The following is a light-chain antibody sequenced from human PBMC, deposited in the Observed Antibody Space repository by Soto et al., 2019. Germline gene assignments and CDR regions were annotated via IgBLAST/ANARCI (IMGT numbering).Light chain of an antibody. CDR3: SSSTRGTFV. CDR1: SSDVGGHNY. CDR2: DVS. Sequence: QSALTQPASVSGSPGQSITIPCTGTSSDVGGHNYVSWYQQHPGKAPKLILYDVSDRPSGVSSRFSGSRSGNTASLTISGLQAEDEADYHCSSSTRGTFVCGTGTKVTVL. V-gene: IGLV2-14*03. J-gene: IGLJ1*01.